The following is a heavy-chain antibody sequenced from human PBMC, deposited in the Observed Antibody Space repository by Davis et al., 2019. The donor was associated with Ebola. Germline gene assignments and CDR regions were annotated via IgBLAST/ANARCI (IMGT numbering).Heavy chain of an antibody. V-gene: IGHV1-18*01. J-gene: IGHJ4*02. CDR1: GYTFTSYG. Sequence: ASVKVSCKASGYTFTSYGISWVRQAPGQGLEWMGWISAYNGNTNYAQKLQGRVTMTTDASTSTAYMELRSLRSEDTAVYYCARRAGRYSSSWYYFDYWGQGTLVTVSS. D-gene: IGHD6-13*01. CDR2: ISAYNGNT. CDR3: ARRAGRYSSSWYYFDY.